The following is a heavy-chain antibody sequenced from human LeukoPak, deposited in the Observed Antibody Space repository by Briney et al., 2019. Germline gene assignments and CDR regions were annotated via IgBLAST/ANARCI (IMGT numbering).Heavy chain of an antibody. D-gene: IGHD3-22*01. CDR1: GFSFDDYD. J-gene: IGHJ4*02. V-gene: IGHV3-23*01. Sequence: GGSLRLSCAASGFSFDDYDMSWVRQAPGKGLEWVSAISGSGGSTYYADSVKGRFTISRDNSKNTLYLQMNSLRAEDTAVYYCANSYYYDSSGYYEGDYWGQGTLVTVSS. CDR3: ANSYYYDSSGYYEGDY. CDR2: ISGSGGST.